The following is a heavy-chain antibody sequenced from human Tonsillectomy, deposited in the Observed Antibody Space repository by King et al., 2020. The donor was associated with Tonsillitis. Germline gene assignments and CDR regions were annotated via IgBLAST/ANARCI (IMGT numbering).Heavy chain of an antibody. CDR3: AREESLGFDY. Sequence: VQLVESGGGVVQPGRSLRLSCAAAGFTLSSYAIHWVRQAPGKGLEGVAVIWYDGSNKYYAESVKGRFTISRDNSKNTLYLQMNSLRGEDTAVYYCAREESLGFDYWGQGTLVTVSS. V-gene: IGHV3-33*01. CDR2: IWYDGSNK. CDR1: GFTLSSYA. J-gene: IGHJ4*02.